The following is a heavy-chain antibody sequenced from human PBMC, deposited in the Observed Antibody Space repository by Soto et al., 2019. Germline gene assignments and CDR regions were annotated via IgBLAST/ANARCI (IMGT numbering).Heavy chain of an antibody. CDR1: GFTFSSYS. J-gene: IGHJ2*01. CDR3: ARVELLWFGELLSYWYFDL. CDR2: ISSSSSYI. Sequence: EVQLVESGGGLVKPGGSLRLSCAASGFTFSSYSMNWVRQAPGKGLEWVSSISSSSSYIYYADSVKGRFTISRDNAKNSLYLQMNRLRAEDTAVYYCARVELLWFGELLSYWYFDLWGRGTLVTVSS. D-gene: IGHD3-10*01. V-gene: IGHV3-21*01.